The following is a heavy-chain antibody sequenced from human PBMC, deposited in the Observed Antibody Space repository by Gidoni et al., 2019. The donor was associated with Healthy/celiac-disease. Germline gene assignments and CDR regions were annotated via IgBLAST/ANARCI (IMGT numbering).Heavy chain of an antibody. CDR2: INPNSGGT. V-gene: IGHV1-2*04. Sequence: QVQLVQSGAEVKKPGASVKVSCKASGYTFTGYYMHWVRQAPGQGLEWMGWINPNSGGTNYAQKFQGWVTMTRDTSISTAYMELSRLRSDDTAVYYCAREGYYDILTGPGPFDYWGQGTLVTVSS. CDR3: AREGYYDILTGPGPFDY. J-gene: IGHJ4*02. D-gene: IGHD3-9*01. CDR1: GYTFTGYY.